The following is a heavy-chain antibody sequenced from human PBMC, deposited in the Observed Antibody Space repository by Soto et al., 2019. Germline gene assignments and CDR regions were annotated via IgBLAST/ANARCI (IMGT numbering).Heavy chain of an antibody. Sequence: QVQLQESGPGLVKPSETLSLPCTVSGGSIRNYFWSWIRQPPEKGLEWLGYVSDSGSTNYSPSLRSRVSISVDTSKMQFSLNLRSVTAADTAVYYCARRTPGTRCCDYWGQGTLVIVSS. V-gene: IGHV4-59*08. CDR1: GGSIRNYF. J-gene: IGHJ4*02. D-gene: IGHD1-1*01. CDR3: ARRTPGTRCCDY. CDR2: VSDSGST.